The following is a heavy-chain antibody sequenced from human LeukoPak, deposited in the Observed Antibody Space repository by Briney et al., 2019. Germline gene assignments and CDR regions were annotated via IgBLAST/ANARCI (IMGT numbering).Heavy chain of an antibody. CDR2: ISYDGSNK. CDR1: GFTFSSYA. CDR3: AEDPTAGWGYGGNRHYFDY. J-gene: IGHJ4*02. D-gene: IGHD4-23*01. V-gene: IGHV3-30*18. Sequence: GGSLRLSCAASGFTFSSYAMSWVRQAPGKGLEWVAVISYDGSNKYFADSVKGRFTISRDNSKNTLYLQMNSLRAEDTAVYYCAEDPTAGWGYGGNRHYFDYWGQGTLVTVSS.